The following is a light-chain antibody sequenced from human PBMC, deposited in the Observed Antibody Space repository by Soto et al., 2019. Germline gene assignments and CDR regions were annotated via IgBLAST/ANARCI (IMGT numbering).Light chain of an antibody. CDR3: QHYGRSPT. CDR2: GSS. J-gene: IGKJ1*01. CDR1: ETISSSF. V-gene: IGKV3-20*01. Sequence: IVLTQSPGTLSLSPGERVSLSCRASETISSSFLAWYQQRPGQPPRLLIYGSSSRAPGIPDRFSGSGSGTDFTLTIRTLEPEDFAVYYCQHYGRSPTFGQGTLVELK.